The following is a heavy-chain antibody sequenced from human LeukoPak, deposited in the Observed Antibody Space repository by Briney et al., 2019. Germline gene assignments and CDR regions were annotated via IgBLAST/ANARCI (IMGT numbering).Heavy chain of an antibody. Sequence: ASVKVSCKASGYTFTGYYMHWVRQAPGQGLKWMGWINPNSGGTNYAQKFQGWVTMTRDTSISTAYMELSRLRSDDTAVYYCARGPELLRYFDWLLWTLDYWGQGTLVTVSS. CDR3: ARGPELLRYFDWLLWTLDY. CDR1: GYTFTGYY. J-gene: IGHJ4*02. V-gene: IGHV1-2*04. CDR2: INPNSGGT. D-gene: IGHD3-9*01.